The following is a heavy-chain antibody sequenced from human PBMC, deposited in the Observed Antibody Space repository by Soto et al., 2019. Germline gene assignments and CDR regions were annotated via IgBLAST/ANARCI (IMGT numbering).Heavy chain of an antibody. V-gene: IGHV4-34*01. J-gene: IGHJ3*02. CDR3: ARARDSSGTRAGRAFDI. CDR2: INHSGST. Sequence: QVQLQQWGAGLLKPSETLSLTCAVYGGSFSGYYWSWIRQPPGKGLEWIGEINHSGSTNYNPSLKSRVTISVDPSKNQFSLKLSSVTAADTAVYYCARARDSSGTRAGRAFDIWGQGTMVTVSS. D-gene: IGHD6-19*01. CDR1: GGSFSGYY.